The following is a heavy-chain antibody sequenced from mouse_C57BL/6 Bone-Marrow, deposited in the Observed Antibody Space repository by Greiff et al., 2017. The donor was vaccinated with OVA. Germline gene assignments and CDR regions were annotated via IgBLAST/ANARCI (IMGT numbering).Heavy chain of an antibody. CDR1: GYTFTDYY. D-gene: IGHD1-1*01. Sequence: LVESGAELVRPGASVKLSCKASGYTFTDYYINWVKQRPGPGLEWIARIYPGSGNTYYNEKFKGKATLTAEKSSSTAYMQLSSLTSEDSAVYFWARYGYYGSSCNYFDYWGQGTTLTVSS. CDR3: ARYGYYGSSCNYFDY. CDR2: IYPGSGNT. V-gene: IGHV1-76*01. J-gene: IGHJ2*01.